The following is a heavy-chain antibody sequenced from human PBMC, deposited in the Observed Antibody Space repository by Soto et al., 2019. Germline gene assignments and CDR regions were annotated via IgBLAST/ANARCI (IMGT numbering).Heavy chain of an antibody. D-gene: IGHD4-17*01. CDR1: GFTFSSYA. Sequence: GGSLRLSCAASGFTFSSYAMHWVRQAPGKGLEWVAVISYDGSNKYYADSVKGRFTISRDNSKNTLYLQMNSLRAEDTAVYYCARDRTTVNTPPYYYGMDVWGEGTTVTVSS. CDR3: ARDRTTVNTPPYYYGMDV. V-gene: IGHV3-30-3*01. J-gene: IGHJ6*04. CDR2: ISYDGSNK.